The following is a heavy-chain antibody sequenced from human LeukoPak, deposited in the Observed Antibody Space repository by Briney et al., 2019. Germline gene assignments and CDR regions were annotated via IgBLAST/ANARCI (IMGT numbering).Heavy chain of an antibody. CDR1: GFTFDDYA. Sequence: GGSLRLSCAASGFTFDDYAMHWVRQAPGKGLEWVSGISWNSGSIGYADSVKGRFTISRDNAKNSLYLQMNSLSVEDTAFYYCAKDNRRHYTSGPNPDSLHWGQGALVTVSS. CDR2: ISWNSGSI. D-gene: IGHD6-19*01. J-gene: IGHJ4*02. V-gene: IGHV3-9*01. CDR3: AKDNRRHYTSGPNPDSLH.